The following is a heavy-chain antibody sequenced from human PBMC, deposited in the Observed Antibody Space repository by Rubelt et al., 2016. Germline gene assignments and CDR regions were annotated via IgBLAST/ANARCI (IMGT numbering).Heavy chain of an antibody. D-gene: IGHD4-11*01. CDR1: GFTFSNAW. Sequence: SGGGLVKPGGSLRISCTGSGFTFSNAWLSWVRQAPGKGLEWLGRIKSRGDGGALDYAAPVKGRFTITRDDSKNTLYLQMNSLKTEDTGVYYCATGGHMTTVSGYWGQGTLVTVSS. V-gene: IGHV3-15*01. J-gene: IGHJ4*02. CDR2: IKSRGDGGAL. CDR3: ATGGHMTTVSGY.